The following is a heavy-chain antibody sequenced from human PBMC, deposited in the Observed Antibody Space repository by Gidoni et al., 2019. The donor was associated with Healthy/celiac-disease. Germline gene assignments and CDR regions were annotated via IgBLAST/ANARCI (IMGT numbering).Heavy chain of an antibody. J-gene: IGHJ6*02. D-gene: IGHD7-27*01. CDR2: IYYSGST. Sequence: GDYYWSWIRQPPGKGLEWIGYIYYSGSTYYNPSLKSRVTISVDTSKNQFSLKLSSVTAADTAVYYRARDGDRDYYYYYGMDVWGQGTTVTVSS. CDR1: GDYY. CDR3: ARDGDRDYYYYYGMDV. V-gene: IGHV4-30-4*01.